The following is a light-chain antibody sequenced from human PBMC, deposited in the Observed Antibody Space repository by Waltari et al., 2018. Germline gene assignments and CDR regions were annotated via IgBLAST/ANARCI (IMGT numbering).Light chain of an antibody. Sequence: DIQMTQSPSSLSASVGDRVTITCRASQSISTYLNWYQQKPGKAPNILIYAASSLQSGVPSRFSGSGSGTDFTLTISSLQPEDFATYYCQQSNITPVTFGQGTKVEIK. J-gene: IGKJ1*01. CDR2: AAS. V-gene: IGKV1-39*01. CDR1: QSISTY. CDR3: QQSNITPVT.